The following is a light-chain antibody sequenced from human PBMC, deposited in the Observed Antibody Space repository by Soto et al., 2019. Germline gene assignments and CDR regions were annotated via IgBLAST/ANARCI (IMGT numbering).Light chain of an antibody. CDR2: GVS. CDR1: SSDFGGYNH. CDR3: CSYGGSHVV. V-gene: IGLV2-11*01. J-gene: IGLJ2*01. Sequence: QSALTQPRSVSGSPGQSVTISCTGTSSDFGGYNHVSWYQQYPGKAPKLMIYGVSQRPSGVPDRFSGSKSGNTASLTVSGLQADDGADYYCCSYGGSHVVFGGGTKVTVL.